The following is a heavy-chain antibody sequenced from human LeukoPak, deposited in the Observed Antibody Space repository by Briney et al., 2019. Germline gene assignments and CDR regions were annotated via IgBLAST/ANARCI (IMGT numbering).Heavy chain of an antibody. CDR1: GGSISSSNW. Sequence: PSETLSLTCAVSGGSISSSNWWSWVRQPPGKGLEWIGEIYHSGSTNYNPSLKSRVTISVDKSKNQFSLKLSSVTAADTAVYYCSGGYPQINYYYYGMDVWGQGTTVTVSS. V-gene: IGHV4-4*02. J-gene: IGHJ6*02. CDR2: IYHSGST. CDR3: SGGYPQINYYYYGMDV. D-gene: IGHD1-26*01.